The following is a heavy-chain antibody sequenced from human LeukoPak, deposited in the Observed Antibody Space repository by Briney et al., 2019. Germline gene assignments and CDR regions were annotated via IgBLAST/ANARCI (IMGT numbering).Heavy chain of an antibody. CDR1: GYTFTSYY. J-gene: IGHJ4*02. D-gene: IGHD6-13*01. CDR3: ARGNRLIAAAGTTYGY. Sequence: ASVKVSCKASGYTFTSYYMHWVRQAPVQGLVCIGIINPSGGSTSYAQKFQGRVTMTRDTSTSTVYMELSSLRSEDTAVYYCARGNRLIAAAGTTYGYWGQGTLVTVSS. V-gene: IGHV1-46*01. CDR2: INPSGGST.